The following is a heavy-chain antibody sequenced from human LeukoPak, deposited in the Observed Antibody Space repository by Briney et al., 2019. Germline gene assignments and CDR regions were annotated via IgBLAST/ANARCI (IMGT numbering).Heavy chain of an antibody. CDR3: ARGGDIVLMVYAPKSSWYEDYYYMDV. CDR1: GFTFSSYA. Sequence: PGGSLRLSCAASGFTFSSYAMHWVRQAPGKGLEWVAVISYDGSNKYYADSVKGRFTISRDNSKNTLYLQMNSLRAGDTAVYYCARGGDIVLMVYAPKSSWYEDYYYMDVWGKGTTVTVSS. D-gene: IGHD2-8*01. J-gene: IGHJ6*03. CDR2: ISYDGSNK. V-gene: IGHV3-30*04.